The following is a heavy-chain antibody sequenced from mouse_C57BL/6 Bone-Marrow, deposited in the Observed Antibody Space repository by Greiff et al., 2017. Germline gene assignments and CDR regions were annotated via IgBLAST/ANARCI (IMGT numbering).Heavy chain of an antibody. V-gene: IGHV8-8*01. CDR1: GFSLSTFGMG. J-gene: IGHJ2*01. CDR3: ARIVITTALFDY. D-gene: IGHD1-1*01. CDR2: ICWDDDK. Sequence: QVTLKVSGPGILQPSQTLSLTCSFSGFSLSTFGMGVGWIRQPSGKGLEWLAHICWDDDKYYNPALESRLTISKDTSKNQVFLKIAKVDTAATATYCCARIVITTALFDYWGQGATLTVSS.